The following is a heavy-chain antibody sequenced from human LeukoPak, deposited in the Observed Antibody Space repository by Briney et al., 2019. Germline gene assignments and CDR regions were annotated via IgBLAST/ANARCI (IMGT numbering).Heavy chain of an antibody. CDR1: GFTFSSYG. V-gene: IGHV3-30*18. CDR3: AKFDSIHRLSEGYFDY. D-gene: IGHD6-25*01. CDR2: ISYDGSNK. Sequence: PGGSLRLSCAASGFTFSSYGMHWVRQAPGKRLEWVAVISYDGSNKYYADSVKGRFTISRDNSKNTLYLQMNGLRAEDTAVYYCAKFDSIHRLSEGYFDYWGQGTLVTVSS. J-gene: IGHJ4*02.